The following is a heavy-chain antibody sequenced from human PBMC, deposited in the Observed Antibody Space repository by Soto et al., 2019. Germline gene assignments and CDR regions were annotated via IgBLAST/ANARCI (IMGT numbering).Heavy chain of an antibody. CDR3: TRGPSDYDSGSYGKY. D-gene: IGHD3-10*01. J-gene: IGHJ4*02. V-gene: IGHV4-4*02. CDR1: GASISSTNW. CDR2: IYHSGTT. Sequence: QVQLQESGPGLVKPSGTLSLICAVSGASISSTNWCSWVRQPPGKGLEWIGEIYHSGTTNYNPSLRSRVTMSVDKSKNQFSLKLTSVTAADTAVYYCTRGPSDYDSGSYGKYWGQGTLVTVSS.